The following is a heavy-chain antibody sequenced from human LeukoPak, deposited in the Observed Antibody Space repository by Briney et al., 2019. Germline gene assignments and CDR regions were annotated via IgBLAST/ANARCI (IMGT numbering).Heavy chain of an antibody. D-gene: IGHD6-19*01. Sequence: GGSLRLSCAASGFTFSSYSMNWVRQAPGKGLEWVSSISGSSYYIYYADSVKGRFTISRDNANNSLYLQMDSLRAEDTAVYYCARAVYNHGWFPDYFDYWGQGTLVTVSS. CDR1: GFTFSSYS. V-gene: IGHV3-21*01. J-gene: IGHJ4*02. CDR2: ISGSSYYI. CDR3: ARAVYNHGWFPDYFDY.